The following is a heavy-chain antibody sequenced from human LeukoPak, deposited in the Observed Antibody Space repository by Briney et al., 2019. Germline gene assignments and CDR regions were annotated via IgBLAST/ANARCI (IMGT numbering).Heavy chain of an antibody. Sequence: SETLSLTCSVSGGSVGSFSIYYWSWVRQPAGKGLVWILRIYTGGNTSTSYNPSLKSRVSISVDNSKKHFSLTLRSVPAADTAVYYCAMYNYDTIVFYDWGRGTRVTVSS. J-gene: IGHJ4*02. CDR1: GGSVGSFSIYY. CDR2: IYTGGNT. V-gene: IGHV4-4*07. D-gene: IGHD1-20*01. CDR3: AMYNYDTIVFYD.